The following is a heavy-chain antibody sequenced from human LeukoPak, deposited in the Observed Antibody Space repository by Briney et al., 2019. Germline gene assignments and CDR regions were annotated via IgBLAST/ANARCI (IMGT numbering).Heavy chain of an antibody. V-gene: IGHV4-59*01. CDR2: IYYSGST. Sequence: SETLSLTCTVSGGSISSYYWSWIRQPPGKGLEWIGYIYYSGSTNYNPSLKSRVTISVDTSKNQFSLKLSPVTAADTAVYYCARDKDGDYAFDYWGQGTLVTVSS. D-gene: IGHD4-17*01. J-gene: IGHJ4*02. CDR3: ARDKDGDYAFDY. CDR1: GGSISSYY.